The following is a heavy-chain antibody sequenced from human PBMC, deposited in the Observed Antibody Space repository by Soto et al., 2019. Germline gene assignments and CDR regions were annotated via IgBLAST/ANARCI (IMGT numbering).Heavy chain of an antibody. Sequence: SESPSLTCTVSGGCISSYYGSGIRQPPGKGLEWIGYIHYSGSTKYNPSLKSRVTISVDTSKNQFSLKLSSVTAADTAVYYCARRLVRGVIDYWGQGTLVTVSS. J-gene: IGHJ4*02. CDR1: GGCISSYY. D-gene: IGHD3-10*01. CDR2: IHYSGST. V-gene: IGHV4-59*08. CDR3: ARRLVRGVIDY.